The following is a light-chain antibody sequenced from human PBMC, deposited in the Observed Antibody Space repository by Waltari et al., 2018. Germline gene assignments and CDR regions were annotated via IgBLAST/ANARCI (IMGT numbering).Light chain of an antibody. V-gene: IGLV2-11*01. Sequence: QSALTQPRSVSGSPGQSVTISCPGTSSDVGGYNYVSWYQQHPGKAPKLMIYDVSKRPSGVPDRFSGSKSGNTASLTISGLQAEDEAEYYCCSYAGSYTFGVFGGGTKLTVL. CDR2: DVS. CDR3: CSYAGSYTFGV. CDR1: SSDVGGYNY. J-gene: IGLJ2*01.